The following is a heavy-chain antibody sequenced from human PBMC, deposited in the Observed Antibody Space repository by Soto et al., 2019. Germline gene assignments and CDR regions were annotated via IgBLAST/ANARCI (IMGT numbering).Heavy chain of an antibody. CDR3: ARGRYCSGGSCYKDY. V-gene: IGHV4-30-2*01. J-gene: IGHJ4*02. Sequence: QLQLQESGSGLVKPSQTLSLTCAVSGGSISSGGYSWSWIRQPPGKGLEWIGYMYQSGTTYYNPSLKSRVTISVDRSKNQFSLNVTSVTAADTAVYYRARGRYCSGGSCYKDYWGQGTLVTVSS. CDR1: GGSISSGGYS. CDR2: MYQSGTT. D-gene: IGHD2-15*01.